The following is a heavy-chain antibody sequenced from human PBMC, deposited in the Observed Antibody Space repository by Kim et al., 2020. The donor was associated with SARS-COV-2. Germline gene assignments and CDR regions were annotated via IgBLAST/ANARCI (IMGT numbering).Heavy chain of an antibody. CDR1: GGSISSNQ. D-gene: IGHD6-25*01. CDR3: ARLTAAAPDP. J-gene: IGHJ5*02. V-gene: IGHV4-59*08. CDR2: INNSGST. Sequence: SETLPLTCSVSGGSISSNQWSWIRRPPGKGLEWIGYINNSGSTYYNPSLKSRVTISVDTSKNQFSLKLSSVTAADTAVYYCARLTAAAPDPWGQGTLVTVSS.